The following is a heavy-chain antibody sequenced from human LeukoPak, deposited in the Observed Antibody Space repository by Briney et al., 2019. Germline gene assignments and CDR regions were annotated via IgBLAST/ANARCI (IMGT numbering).Heavy chain of an antibody. CDR3: ASESYYDSSGYNRTDAFDI. CDR1: GFTFSSYS. J-gene: IGHJ3*02. CDR2: ISSSSSTI. V-gene: IGHV3-48*02. Sequence: AGGSLRLSCAASGFTFSSYSMNWVRQAPGKGLEWVSYISSSSSTIYYADSVKGRFTISRDNAKNSLYLQMNSLRDEDTAVYYCASESYYDSSGYNRTDAFDIWGQGTMVTVSS. D-gene: IGHD3-22*01.